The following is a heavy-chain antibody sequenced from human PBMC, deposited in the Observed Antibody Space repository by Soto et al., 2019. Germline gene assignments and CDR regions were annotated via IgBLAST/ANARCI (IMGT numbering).Heavy chain of an antibody. CDR2: IYYSGST. Sequence: SETLSLTCTGSGGSISSSSYYWGWIRQPPGKGLEWIGSIYYSGSTYYNPSLKSRVTISVDTSKNQFSLKLSSVTAADTAVYYCARQGLRLGELSLLGFDYWGQGTLVTVSS. CDR3: ARQGLRLGELSLLGFDY. D-gene: IGHD3-16*02. V-gene: IGHV4-39*01. J-gene: IGHJ4*02. CDR1: GGSISSSSYY.